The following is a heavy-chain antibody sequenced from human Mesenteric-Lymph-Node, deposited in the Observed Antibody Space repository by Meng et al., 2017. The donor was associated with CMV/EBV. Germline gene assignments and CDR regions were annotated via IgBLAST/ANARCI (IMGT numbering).Heavy chain of an antibody. CDR3: ARHNDRNGDTWHLDY. V-gene: IGHV1-18*04. D-gene: IGHD2-21*02. CDR1: GYRFLSYG. Sequence: SGYRFLSYGIAWVRQAPGQGLEWLGGVSGDNNNKNYEEKFQGRVTLTTDTSTNTAYMELKSLRSDDTAVYYCARHNDRNGDTWHLDYWGQGTLVTVSS. CDR2: VSGDNNNK. J-gene: IGHJ4*02.